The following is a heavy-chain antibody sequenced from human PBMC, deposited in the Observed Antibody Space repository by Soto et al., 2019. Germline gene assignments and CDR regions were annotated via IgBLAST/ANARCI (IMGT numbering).Heavy chain of an antibody. CDR1: GFIFDDYA. D-gene: IGHD2-15*01. CDR2: ISWNSGNK. Sequence: EVQLVESGGGLVEPGRSLRLSCTASGFIFDDYAMHWVRQAPGKGLEWVSGISWNSGNKDYADSVKGRFTISRDNAKNSLLLQMNRLRADDTALYFCAKDICSGGSYDSSYYYYMDVWGEGTTVIVSS. J-gene: IGHJ6*03. CDR3: AKDICSGGSYDSSYYYYMDV. V-gene: IGHV3-9*01.